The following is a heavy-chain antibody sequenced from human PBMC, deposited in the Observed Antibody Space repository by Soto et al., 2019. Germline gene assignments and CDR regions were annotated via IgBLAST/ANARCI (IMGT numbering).Heavy chain of an antibody. CDR1: GGSISSYY. V-gene: IGHV4-59*01. CDR2: IYYSGST. CDR3: ARGKGNYQTFDS. J-gene: IGHJ4*02. D-gene: IGHD4-4*01. Sequence: SETLSLTCTVSGGSISSYYWSWIRQPPGKGLEWIGYIYYSGSTTYNPSLRSRVTMSVDTSKNQFSLRLSSVTAADTAVYYCARGKGNYQTFDSWGQGTQVTVSS.